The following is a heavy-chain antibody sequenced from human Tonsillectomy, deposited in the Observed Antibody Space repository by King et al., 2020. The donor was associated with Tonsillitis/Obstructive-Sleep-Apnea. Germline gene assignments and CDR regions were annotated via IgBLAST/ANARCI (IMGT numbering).Heavy chain of an antibody. D-gene: IGHD2-21*02. J-gene: IGHJ6*02. CDR3: AKVVVVTASYYYYAMYV. V-gene: IGHV3-30*18. CDR1: GFFFSTYG. Sequence: VQLVESGGGVVQPGRSLRLSCAASGFFFSTYGMHWVRQAPGKGLVWVAVISYDGSNKYHADSVKGRFTISRDNSKNTLYLQMNSLRAEDTAVYYCAKVVVVTASYYYYAMYVWGQGTTVTVSS. CDR2: ISYDGSNK.